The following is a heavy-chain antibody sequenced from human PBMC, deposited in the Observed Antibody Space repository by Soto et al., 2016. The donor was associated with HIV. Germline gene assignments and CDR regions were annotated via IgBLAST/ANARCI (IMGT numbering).Heavy chain of an antibody. CDR1: GYTFTDYY. V-gene: IGHV1-2*02. D-gene: IGHD5-12*01. CDR2: INPNSGGT. CDR3: ARRGALRGYSGYDYRYYYGMDV. J-gene: IGHJ6*02. Sequence: QVRLVQSGAEVKKPGASVKVSCKASGYTFTDYYMHWVRQAPGQGLEWMGWINPNSGGTNYAQKLQGRVTMTRDTSISTAYMELSRLRSDDTAVYYCARRGALRGYSGYDYRYYYGMDVWGQGTTVTVSS.